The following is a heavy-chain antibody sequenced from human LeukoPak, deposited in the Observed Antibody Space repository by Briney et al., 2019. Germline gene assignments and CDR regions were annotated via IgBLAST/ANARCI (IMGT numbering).Heavy chain of an antibody. D-gene: IGHD3-3*01. CDR3: ARDPGVVAFHYFDY. J-gene: IGHJ4*02. CDR2: IGGLGGST. CDR1: GFTFSSHA. V-gene: IGHV3-23*01. Sequence: GGSLRLSCAAPGFTFSSHAMGWVRQAPGKGLEWVSGIGGLGGSTYYAGSVKGRFTISRDNSQNTLYLHMNSLRAGDTAVYYCARDPGVVAFHYFDYWGQGSLVTVSS.